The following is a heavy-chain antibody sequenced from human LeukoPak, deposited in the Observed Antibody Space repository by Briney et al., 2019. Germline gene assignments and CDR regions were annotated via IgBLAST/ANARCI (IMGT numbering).Heavy chain of an antibody. J-gene: IGHJ5*02. Sequence: PSETLSLTCTVSGGSVSSGGYSWNWIRQPPGKGLEWIGYIYRSGSTYYTPSLESRVTISVDTSKNQFSLKLNFVTAADTAVYYCARARLGGDYIWLDPWGQGTLVTVSS. CDR3: ARARLGGDYIWLDP. D-gene: IGHD2-21*02. V-gene: IGHV4-30-2*01. CDR1: GGSVSSGGYS. CDR2: IYRSGST.